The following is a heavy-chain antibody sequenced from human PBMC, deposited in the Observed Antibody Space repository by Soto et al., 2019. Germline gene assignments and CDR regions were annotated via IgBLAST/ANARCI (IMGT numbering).Heavy chain of an antibody. Sequence: ASVKVSCKASGYTFTSYAMHWVRQAPGQRLEWMGWINAGNGNTKYSQKFQGRVTITRDTSASTAYMELSSLRAEDTAVYYCAGGEILTGYYDAFDIWGQGTMVTVSS. CDR3: AGGEILTGYYDAFDI. CDR1: GYTFTSYA. CDR2: INAGNGNT. J-gene: IGHJ3*02. V-gene: IGHV1-3*01. D-gene: IGHD3-9*01.